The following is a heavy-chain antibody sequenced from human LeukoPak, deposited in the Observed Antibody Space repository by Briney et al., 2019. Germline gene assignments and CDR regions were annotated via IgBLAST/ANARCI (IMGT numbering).Heavy chain of an antibody. V-gene: IGHV4-59*02. D-gene: IGHD2-21*01. J-gene: IGHJ4*02. CDR1: GASVSTNY. Sequence: SETLSLTCTVSGASVSTNYWSWIRQSPGKGLEWIGYVYYSVNTNYNPSLKSRVTISADTSKNQFSLKLTSVTAADTAVYYCAKDRIWDHWGQGTLVTVSS. CDR2: VYYSVNT. CDR3: AKDRIWDH.